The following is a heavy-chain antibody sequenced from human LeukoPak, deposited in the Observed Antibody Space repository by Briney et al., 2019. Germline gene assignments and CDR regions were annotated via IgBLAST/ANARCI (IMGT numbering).Heavy chain of an antibody. CDR2: INHSGNT. CDR3: ARRVITFGGVLVTYFDY. V-gene: IGHV4-38-2*02. J-gene: IGHJ4*02. D-gene: IGHD3-16*02. Sequence: LETLSLTCTVSGYSISGAYYWGWIRQTPGKGLEWIGSINHSGNTYYNPSLKGRVTISVDTSKNQFSLKLSSVTAADTAVYYCARRVITFGGVLVTYFDYWGQGTLVTVSS. CDR1: GYSISGAYY.